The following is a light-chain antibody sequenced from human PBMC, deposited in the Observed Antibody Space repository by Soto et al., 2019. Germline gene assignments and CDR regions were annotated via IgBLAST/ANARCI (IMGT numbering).Light chain of an antibody. V-gene: IGLV3-21*02. CDR2: DNS. CDR1: NIGSKS. Sequence: SYELTQPPSVSVAPGQTARITCGGSNIGSKSVHWYQQKPGQAPMMVVCDNSDRPSGIPERFSGSNSANTATLTISRVEAGDEADYYCHVWDSSSAHHVFGTRTKVTVL. J-gene: IGLJ1*01. CDR3: HVWDSSSAHHV.